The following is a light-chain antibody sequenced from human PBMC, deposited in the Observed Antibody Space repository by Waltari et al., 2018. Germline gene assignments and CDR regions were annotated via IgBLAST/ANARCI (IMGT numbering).Light chain of an antibody. Sequence: IMLTQSPDTLSLSPGERATLSCRASKSIGTFLVWYQQKPGQAPRLLIYAASTRATGIPDRCSGSGSGTDFSLIISRLEPEDFAVYYSQHSVRLPVTFGQGTKVEIK. CDR3: QHSVRLPVT. V-gene: IGKV3-20*01. J-gene: IGKJ1*01. CDR2: AAS. CDR1: KSIGTF.